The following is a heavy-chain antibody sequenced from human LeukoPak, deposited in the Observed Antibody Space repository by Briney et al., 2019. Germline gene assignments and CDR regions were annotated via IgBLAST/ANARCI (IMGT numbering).Heavy chain of an antibody. V-gene: IGHV4-4*07. CDR1: GGSISNYY. Sequence: SETLSLTCTVSGGSISNYYWSWIRQPAGKGLEGIGRKYDRGDSNYNHPLQSRVHMSVHTSKNQFSLKMRSVTAADTAVYYCARVRYCSADVCTGGDSFDIWGQGTMVTVSS. J-gene: IGHJ3*02. D-gene: IGHD2-15*01. CDR3: ARVRYCSADVCTGGDSFDI. CDR2: KYDRGDS.